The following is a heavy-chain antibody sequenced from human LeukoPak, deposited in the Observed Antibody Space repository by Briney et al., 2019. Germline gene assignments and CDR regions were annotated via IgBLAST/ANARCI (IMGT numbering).Heavy chain of an antibody. J-gene: IGHJ4*02. D-gene: IGHD2-2*02. CDR2: IIPIFGTA. CDR1: GGTFSSYA. CDR3: ARIHIDCSSTSCYTRYYFDY. Sequence: SAKVSCKASGGTFSSYAISWVRQAPGQGLEWMGGIIPIFGTANYAQKFQGRVTITADESTSTAYMELSSLRSEDTAVYYCARIHIDCSSTSCYTRYYFDYWGQGTLVTVSS. V-gene: IGHV1-69*13.